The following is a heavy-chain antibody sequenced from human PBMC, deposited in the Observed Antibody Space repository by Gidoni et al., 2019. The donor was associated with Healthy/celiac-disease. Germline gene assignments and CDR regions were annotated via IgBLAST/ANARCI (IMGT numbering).Heavy chain of an antibody. CDR1: GFTFRSYS. D-gene: IGHD1-20*01. Sequence: DVQLVESGGGLVKPGGSLSLSCAASGFTFRSYSMNWVRQAPGKGLAWVSSISSSSSYIYYADSVKGRFTISRDNAKNSLYLQMNSLRAEDTAVYYCASITGSPRDYWGQGTLVTVSS. V-gene: IGHV3-21*01. J-gene: IGHJ4*02. CDR2: ISSSSSYI. CDR3: ASITGSPRDY.